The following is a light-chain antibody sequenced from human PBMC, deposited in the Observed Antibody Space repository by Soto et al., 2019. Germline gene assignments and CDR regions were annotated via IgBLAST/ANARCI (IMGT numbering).Light chain of an antibody. Sequence: DIQMTQPPSTRSAGVGESATTACRASQKIRNLLAWYQKKPGKAPKLLIYDASSLESGVPSRFSGSGSGTEFTLTISSLKHDDFATYYCQQYNSYSAFGQGTKVDIK. J-gene: IGKJ1*01. CDR2: DAS. CDR1: QKIRNL. CDR3: QQYNSYSA. V-gene: IGKV1-5*01.